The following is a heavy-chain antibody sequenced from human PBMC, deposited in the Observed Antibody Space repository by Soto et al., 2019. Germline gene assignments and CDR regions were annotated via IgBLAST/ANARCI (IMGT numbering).Heavy chain of an antibody. J-gene: IGHJ4*02. V-gene: IGHV4-4*08. CDR3: ARSHIVPRLFMYPYDY. D-gene: IGHD5-12*01. CDR2: IYFSGST. CDR1: GGSISSYY. Sequence: SETLSLTCTVSGGSISSYYWSWIRQPPGKGLECIGYIYFSGSTNYNPSLKSRVTISVDTSKNQFSLKLSSVTAADTAVYYCARSHIVPRLFMYPYDYWGQGTLVTVSS.